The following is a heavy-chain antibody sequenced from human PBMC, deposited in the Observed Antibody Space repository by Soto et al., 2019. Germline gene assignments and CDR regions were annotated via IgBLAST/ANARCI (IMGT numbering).Heavy chain of an antibody. CDR3: AKDREMATIRDYFDY. Sequence: GGSLRLSCAASGFTFSSYGMHWVRQAPGKGLEWVAVISYDGSNKYYADSVKGRFTISRDNSKNTLYLQMNSLRAEDTAVYYCAKDREMATIRDYFDYWGQGTLVTVYS. J-gene: IGHJ4*02. CDR1: GFTFSSYG. D-gene: IGHD5-12*01. CDR2: ISYDGSNK. V-gene: IGHV3-30*18.